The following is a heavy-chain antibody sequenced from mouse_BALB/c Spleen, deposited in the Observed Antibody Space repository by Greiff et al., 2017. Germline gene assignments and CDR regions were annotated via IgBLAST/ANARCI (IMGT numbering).Heavy chain of an antibody. Sequence: LVESGAELARPGASVKMSCKASGYTFTSYTMHWVKQRPGQGLEWIGYINPSSGYTNYNQTFKDKATLTADKSSSTAYMQLSSLTSEDTAVYYGARNYGYDDWYFDVWGAGTTVTVSS. D-gene: IGHD2-2*01. V-gene: IGHV1-4*01. CDR1: GYTFTSYT. J-gene: IGHJ1*01. CDR3: ARNYGYDDWYFDV. CDR2: INPSSGYT.